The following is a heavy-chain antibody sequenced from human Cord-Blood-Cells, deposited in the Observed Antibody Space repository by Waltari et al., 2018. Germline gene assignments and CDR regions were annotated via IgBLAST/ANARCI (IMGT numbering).Heavy chain of an antibody. CDR1: GFTVSSNY. J-gene: IGHJ4*02. CDR3: ARVESGGDYDY. Sequence: EVQLVESGGGLIQPGGSLRHSCAASGFTVSSNYISWVRQSPGKGLEWVSVIYSGGSTYYADSVKGRFTISRDNSKNTLYLQMNSLRAEDTAVYYCARVESGGDYDYWGQGTLVTVSS. D-gene: IGHD4-17*01. V-gene: IGHV3-53*01. CDR2: IYSGGST.